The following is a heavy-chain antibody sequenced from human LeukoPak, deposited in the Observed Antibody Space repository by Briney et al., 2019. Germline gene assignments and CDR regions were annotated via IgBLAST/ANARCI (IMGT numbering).Heavy chain of an antibody. CDR2: ISSSSSYI. Sequence: PGGSLRLSCAASGFTFSSYSMNWVRQAPGKGLEWVSSISSSSSYIYYADSVKGRFTISRDRFTSTLYLQMDNLRAEDTAIYYCARDRGGNAPHDYWGQGTLVIVSS. CDR3: ARDRGGNAPHDY. V-gene: IGHV3-21*04. CDR1: GFTFSSYS. J-gene: IGHJ4*02. D-gene: IGHD4-23*01.